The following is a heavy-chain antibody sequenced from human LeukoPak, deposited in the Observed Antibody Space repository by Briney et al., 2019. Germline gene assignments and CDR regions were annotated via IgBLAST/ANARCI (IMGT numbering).Heavy chain of an antibody. D-gene: IGHD3-9*01. Sequence: PSETLSLTCTVSGGSISSYYWSWIRQPPGKGLEWIGYIYYSGSTNYNPSLKSRVTISVDTSKNQFSLKLSSVTAADTAVYYCARGDVLRNFDWFGSLDPWGQGTLVTVSS. CDR3: ARGDVLRNFDWFGSLDP. CDR2: IYYSGST. J-gene: IGHJ5*02. V-gene: IGHV4-59*01. CDR1: GGSISSYY.